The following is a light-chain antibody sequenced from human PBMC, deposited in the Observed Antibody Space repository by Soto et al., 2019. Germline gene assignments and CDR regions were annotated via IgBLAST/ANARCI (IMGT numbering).Light chain of an antibody. Sequence: EIVLTQSPGTLSLSPGERATLSCRASQRVGSSYLAWYQQKPGQAPRLLIYGASNRATGIPDRFSGGGSGTDFTLTISILEPEDSAVYYCQQYGSSPQTFRQGTKVEIK. CDR3: QQYGSSPQT. V-gene: IGKV3-20*01. CDR2: GAS. CDR1: QRVGSSY. J-gene: IGKJ1*01.